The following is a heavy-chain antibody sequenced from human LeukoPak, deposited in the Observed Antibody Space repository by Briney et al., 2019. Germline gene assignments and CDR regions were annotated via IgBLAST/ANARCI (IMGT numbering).Heavy chain of an antibody. CDR1: GFTFSSYA. D-gene: IGHD1-14*01. CDR3: AKQETVREFDY. J-gene: IGHJ4*02. Sequence: GGSLRLSCAASGFTFSSYAMSWVRQAPGKGLEWVSAISGSGGSTYYADSVKSRFTISRDNSKNTRYLQMNSLRAEDTAVYYCAKQETVREFDYWGQGTLVTVSS. CDR2: ISGSGGST. V-gene: IGHV3-23*01.